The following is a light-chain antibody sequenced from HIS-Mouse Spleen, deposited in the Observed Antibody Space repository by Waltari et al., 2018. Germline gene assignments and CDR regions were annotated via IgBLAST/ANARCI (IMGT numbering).Light chain of an antibody. CDR2: EVS. CDR3: CSYAGSYTGV. V-gene: IGLV2-11*01. CDR1: SSDVGGYNY. J-gene: IGLJ1*01. Sequence: QSALTQPRSVSGSPGQSVTISCTGTSSDVGGYNYVSWYQQHPGQAPKLMIYEVSKRPSRFPDRFSGSKSGNIASLTISGLQAEDEADYYCCSYAGSYTGVFGTGTKVTVL.